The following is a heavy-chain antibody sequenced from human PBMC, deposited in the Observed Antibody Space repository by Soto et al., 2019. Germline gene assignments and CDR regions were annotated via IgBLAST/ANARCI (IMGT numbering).Heavy chain of an antibody. CDR1: GFTFSRYW. J-gene: IGHJ6*02. Sequence: PGGSLSLSCAASGFTFSRYWMHWVRQAPGKGLVWVSRINSDGSITNYADSVNGRFTSSRDNAKNPLYLHMNSLRAEDTAVYYCARQEGAAFYYDGMDVWGQGTTVTVSS. CDR2: INSDGSIT. V-gene: IGHV3-74*01. CDR3: ARQEGAAFYYDGMDV.